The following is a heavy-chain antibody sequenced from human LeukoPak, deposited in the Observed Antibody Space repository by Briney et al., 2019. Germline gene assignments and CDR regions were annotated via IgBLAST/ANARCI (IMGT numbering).Heavy chain of an antibody. CDR3: ARRRGRYSGDAFDI. J-gene: IGHJ3*02. V-gene: IGHV5-51*01. D-gene: IGHD1-26*01. CDR1: GYRFTSYW. CDR2: IYPGDSDT. Sequence: GESLKISCKGPGYRFTSYWIGWVRQMPGKGLEWMGFIYPGDSDTRYSTSFRGQVTILADQSMSTAYLQWSSLKASDTAMIYCARRRGRYSGDAFDIWGQGAMFTVSS.